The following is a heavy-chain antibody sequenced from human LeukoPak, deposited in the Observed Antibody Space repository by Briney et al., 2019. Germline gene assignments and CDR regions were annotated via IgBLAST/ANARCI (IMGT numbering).Heavy chain of an antibody. CDR1: GFTFDDYA. V-gene: IGHV3-9*01. J-gene: IGHJ3*02. D-gene: IGHD3-16*01. CDR2: ISWNSGSI. CDR3: AKDMGGNTEDAVEI. Sequence: GRSLRLSCAASGFTFDDYAMHWVRHAPGRGLEWVSGISWNSGSIGYAASVKGRFTISRDNAKTSLYLQMNSLRAEDTALYYCAKDMGGNTEDAVEIRGQGKMVTVSS.